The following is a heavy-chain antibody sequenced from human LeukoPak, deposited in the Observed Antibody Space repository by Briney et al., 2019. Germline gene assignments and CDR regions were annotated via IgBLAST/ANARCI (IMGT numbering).Heavy chain of an antibody. V-gene: IGHV3-48*02. CDR1: GFTFSSYS. CDR2: ISSSSSTI. J-gene: IGHJ4*02. CDR3: ARAWYSWGYYFDY. Sequence: GSLGLSCAASGFTFSSYSMNWVRQAPGKGLEWVSYISSSSSTIFYADSVKGRFTISRDNAKNSLYLQMHSLRDEDTAVYYCARAWYSWGYYFDYWGQGTLVTVSS. D-gene: IGHD1-26*01.